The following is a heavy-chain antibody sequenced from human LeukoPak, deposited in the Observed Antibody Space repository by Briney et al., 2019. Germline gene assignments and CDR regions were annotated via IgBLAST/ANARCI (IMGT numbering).Heavy chain of an antibody. CDR3: TTEYPYNSGWYGY. J-gene: IGHJ4*02. D-gene: IGHD6-19*01. CDR2: IKSKIDGGTT. Sequence: GGSLRLSCAASGFTFSDAWMNWVRHTPGKGLEWVGRIKSKIDGGTTDYAAPVKGRFTISRDDSKNTLYLQMSSLKTEDTAVYYCTTEYPYNSGWYGYWCQGTLVTVSS. V-gene: IGHV3-15*01. CDR1: GFTFSDAW.